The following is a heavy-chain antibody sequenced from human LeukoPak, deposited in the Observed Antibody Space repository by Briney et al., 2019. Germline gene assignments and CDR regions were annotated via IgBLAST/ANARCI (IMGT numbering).Heavy chain of an antibody. V-gene: IGHV3-66*01. CDR3: ARKSGSSDAFDI. D-gene: IGHD1-26*01. CDR2: IYSGGST. Sequence: GGSLRLSCAASGFTVSSNYMSWVRQAPGKGLEWVSVIYSGGSTYYADSVKGRFTIFRDNSKNTLYLQMNSLRAEDTAVYYCARKSGSSDAFDIWAKGQWSPSPQ. CDR1: GFTVSSNY. J-gene: IGHJ3*02.